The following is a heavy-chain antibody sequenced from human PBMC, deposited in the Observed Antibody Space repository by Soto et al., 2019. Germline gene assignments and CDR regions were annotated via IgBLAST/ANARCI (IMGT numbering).Heavy chain of an antibody. CDR3: ARVRSSGWYVSYYFDY. V-gene: IGHV4-61*08. D-gene: IGHD6-19*01. CDR1: GGSIRSGGHY. CDR2: IYYSGST. J-gene: IGHJ4*02. Sequence: SETLSLTCTVSGGSIRSGGHYWTWIRQLPGQGLEWIGYIYYSGSTNYNPSLQSRVTISVDTSKNQFSLKLSSVTAADTAVYYCARVRSSGWYVSYYFDYWGQGTLVTVSS.